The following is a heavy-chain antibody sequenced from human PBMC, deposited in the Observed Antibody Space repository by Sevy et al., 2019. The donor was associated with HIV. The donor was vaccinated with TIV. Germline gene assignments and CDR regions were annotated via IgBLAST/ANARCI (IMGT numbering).Heavy chain of an antibody. CDR2: ISSSSSYI. J-gene: IGHJ3*02. CDR3: ARDKEPGSNYDFWSGYYDYAFDI. CDR1: GFTFSSYS. D-gene: IGHD3-3*01. V-gene: IGHV3-21*01. Sequence: EGSLRLSCAASGFTFSSYSMNWVRQAPGKGLEWVSSISSSSSYIYYADSVKGRFTISRDNAKNSLYLQMNSLRVEDTDVYYCARDKEPGSNYDFWSGYYDYAFDIWGQGTMVTVSS.